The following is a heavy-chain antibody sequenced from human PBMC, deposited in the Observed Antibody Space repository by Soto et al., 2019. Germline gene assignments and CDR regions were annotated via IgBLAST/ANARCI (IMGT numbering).Heavy chain of an antibody. CDR2: INHSGST. CDR1: GGSFSGYY. V-gene: IGHV4-34*01. D-gene: IGHD3-10*01. CDR3: ARGPVLWFGELYGYYGMDV. Sequence: PSETLSLTCAVYGGSFSGYYWSWIRQPPGKGLEWIGEINHSGSTNYNPSLKSRVTISVDTSKNQFSLKLSTVTAADTAVYYCARGPVLWFGELYGYYGMDVWGQGTTVTVS. J-gene: IGHJ6*02.